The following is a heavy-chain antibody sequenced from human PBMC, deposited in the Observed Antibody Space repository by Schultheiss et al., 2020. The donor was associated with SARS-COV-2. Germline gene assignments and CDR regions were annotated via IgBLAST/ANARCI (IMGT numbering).Heavy chain of an antibody. V-gene: IGHV1-18*01. CDR2: ISAFNGNT. J-gene: IGHJ6*02. D-gene: IGHD3-3*01. Sequence: ASVKVSCKASGYTFTSYAISWVRQAPGQGLEWMGGISAFNGNTNYAQKLQGRVTMTTDTSTSTAYMELRSLRSDDTAVYYCARWNTAITIFGVVTRYGMGVWGQGTTVTVSS. CDR1: GYTFTSYA. CDR3: ARWNTAITIFGVVTRYGMGV.